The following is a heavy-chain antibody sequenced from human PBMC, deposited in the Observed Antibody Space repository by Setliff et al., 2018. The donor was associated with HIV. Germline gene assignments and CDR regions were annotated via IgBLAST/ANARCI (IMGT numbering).Heavy chain of an antibody. J-gene: IGHJ2*01. CDR3: ARVRFNFDDVRCFDL. D-gene: IGHD1-20*01. V-gene: IGHV4-34*01. Sequence: SETLSLTCAVYRGSFSHYYWTWIRQSPGKGLEWIAEINQERTTFYNPSLKSRVTMSLDTSRNEVSLRLNSVTAADTATYFCARVRFNFDDVRCFDLWGPGTLVTVSS. CDR1: RGSFSHYY. CDR2: INQERTT.